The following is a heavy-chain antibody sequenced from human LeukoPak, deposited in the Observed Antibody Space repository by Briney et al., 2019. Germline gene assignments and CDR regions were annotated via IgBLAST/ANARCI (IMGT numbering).Heavy chain of an antibody. V-gene: IGHV3-30-3*01. Sequence: PGRSLRLSCAASGFTFSTFAMHWVRQAPGKGLQWVALISYDSTNIHYADSVRDRFTISRDNSKNTLYLQMNSLRAEDTAVYYCARQDYYYGMDVWGQGTTVTVSS. CDR3: ARQDYYYGMDV. CDR1: GFTFSTFA. J-gene: IGHJ6*02. CDR2: ISYDSTNI.